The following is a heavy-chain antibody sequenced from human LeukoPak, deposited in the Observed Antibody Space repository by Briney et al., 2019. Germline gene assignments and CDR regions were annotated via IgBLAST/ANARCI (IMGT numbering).Heavy chain of an antibody. CDR3: AREGSDGDYRYYYYGMDV. J-gene: IGHJ6*02. V-gene: IGHV3-64*01. D-gene: IGHD4-17*01. CDR2: ISSNGGST. CDR1: GFTFSSYA. Sequence: PGGSLRLSCAASGFTFSSYAMPWVRQAPGEGLEYVSAISSNGGSTYYANSVKGRFTISGDNSKNTLYLQMGSLRAEDMAVYYCAREGSDGDYRYYYYGMDVWGQGTTVTVSS.